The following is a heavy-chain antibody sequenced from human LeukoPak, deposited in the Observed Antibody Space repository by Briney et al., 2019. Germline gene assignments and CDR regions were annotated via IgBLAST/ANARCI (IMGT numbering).Heavy chain of an antibody. CDR2: IIPMFGTA. CDR1: GGTFSNYA. D-gene: IGHD7-27*01. CDR3: ASLTGGYLG. Sequence: SVKVSCKASGGTFSNYAISWVRQAPGQGLEYMGGIIPMFGTAGYAQKFQGRVTITADESTSTAYMELSSLRSDDTVMYYCASLTGGYLGWGQGTLVTVSS. V-gene: IGHV1-69*01. J-gene: IGHJ4*02.